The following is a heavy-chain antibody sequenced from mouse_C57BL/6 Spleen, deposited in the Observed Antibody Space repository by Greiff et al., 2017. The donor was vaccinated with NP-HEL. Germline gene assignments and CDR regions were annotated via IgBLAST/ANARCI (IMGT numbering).Heavy chain of an antibody. Sequence: EVQLQQSGPELVKPGASVKISCKASGYTFTDYYMNWVKQSHGKSLEWIGDINPNNGGTSYNQKFKGKATLTVDKSSSTAYMELRSLTSEDSAVYDCARWGYDGFAYWGQGTLVTVSA. CDR2: INPNNGGT. CDR3: ARWGYDGFAY. V-gene: IGHV1-26*01. J-gene: IGHJ3*01. CDR1: GYTFTDYY. D-gene: IGHD2-2*01.